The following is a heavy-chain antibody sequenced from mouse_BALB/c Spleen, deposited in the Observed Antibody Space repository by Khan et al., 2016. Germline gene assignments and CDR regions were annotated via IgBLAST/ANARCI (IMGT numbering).Heavy chain of an antibody. J-gene: IGHJ1*01. CDR1: GYSITSGYS. CDR3: ARRRDWYFDV. Sequence: EVQLQESGPDLVKPSQSLSLTCTVTGYSITSGYSCHWIRQFPGNKLEWMGYIHYSGSTNYNPSPKSPISITRDTSKNQFFLQLNSVTTEATATYYCARRRDWYFDVWGAGTTVTVSS. CDR2: IHYSGST. V-gene: IGHV3-1*02.